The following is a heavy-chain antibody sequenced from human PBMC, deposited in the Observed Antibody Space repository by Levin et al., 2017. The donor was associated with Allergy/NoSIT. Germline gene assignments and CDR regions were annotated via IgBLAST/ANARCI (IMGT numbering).Heavy chain of an antibody. CDR2: IIPIFGTA. D-gene: IGHD3-10*01. Sequence: SVKVSCKASGGTFSSYAISWVRQAPGQGLEWMGGIIPIFGTANYAQKFQGRVTITADESTSTAYMELSSLRSEDTAVYYCARALEVWFGELLPLGGMDVWGQGTTVTVSS. J-gene: IGHJ6*02. V-gene: IGHV1-69*13. CDR1: GGTFSSYA. CDR3: ARALEVWFGELLPLGGMDV.